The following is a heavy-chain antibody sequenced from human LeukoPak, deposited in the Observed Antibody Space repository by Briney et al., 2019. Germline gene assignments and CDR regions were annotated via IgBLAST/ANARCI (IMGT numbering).Heavy chain of an antibody. CDR1: GGSIGGHTFY. V-gene: IGHV4-39*01. Sequence: KPSETLSLTCTVSGGSIGGHTFYWDWLRQPPGKGLEWIATIYYNGNTFYNPSLKSRVAISIDMSKSQFSLHLSSVTAADTAIYYCARLTALAGHRGAFDIWGPGTMVTVSS. D-gene: IGHD6-19*01. J-gene: IGHJ3*02. CDR2: IYYNGNT. CDR3: ARLTALAGHRGAFDI.